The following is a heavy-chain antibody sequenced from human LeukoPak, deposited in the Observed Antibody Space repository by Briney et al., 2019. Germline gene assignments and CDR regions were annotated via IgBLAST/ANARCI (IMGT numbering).Heavy chain of an antibody. CDR3: ARFAYGEPAGNWFDP. CDR2: ISGSGSNT. V-gene: IGHV3-23*01. CDR1: GFTLSSSG. J-gene: IGHJ5*02. D-gene: IGHD4-17*01. Sequence: GGSLRLSCAASGFTLSSSGMTWVRQVPGKGLEWVASISGSGSNTYYTDSAKGRFTVSRDNSKNTLYLQMNSLRAEDTAVYYCARFAYGEPAGNWFDPWGQGTLVTVSS.